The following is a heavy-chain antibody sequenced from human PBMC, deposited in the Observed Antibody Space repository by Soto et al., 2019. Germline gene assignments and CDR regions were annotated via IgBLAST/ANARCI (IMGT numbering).Heavy chain of an antibody. CDR2: ISYDGSNK. CDR3: AKEPPVNYYGSGSSDY. CDR1: GFTFSSYG. D-gene: IGHD3-10*01. Sequence: GGSLRLSCAAPGFTFSSYGMHWVRQAPGKGLEWVAVISYDGSNKYYADSVKGRFTISRDNSKNTLYLQMNSLRAEDTAVYYCAKEPPVNYYGSGSSDYWGQGTLVTVSS. J-gene: IGHJ4*02. V-gene: IGHV3-30*18.